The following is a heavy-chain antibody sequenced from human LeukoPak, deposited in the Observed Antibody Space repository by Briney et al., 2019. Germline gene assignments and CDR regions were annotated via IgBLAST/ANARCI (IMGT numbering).Heavy chain of an antibody. CDR2: VDSSGNT. CDR3: ARGGYPYYYDSSGYYYYYYYMDV. CDR1: VVSMNGYY. D-gene: IGHD3-22*01. Sequence: PSETLSLTCSVSVVSMNGYYWSWLRQSAGNRLEWIGHVDSSGNTNYNPSLKSRVTISVDTSKNQFSLKLSSVTAADTAVYYCARGGYPYYYDSSGYYYYYYYMDVWGKGTTVTISS. V-gene: IGHV4-4*07. J-gene: IGHJ6*03.